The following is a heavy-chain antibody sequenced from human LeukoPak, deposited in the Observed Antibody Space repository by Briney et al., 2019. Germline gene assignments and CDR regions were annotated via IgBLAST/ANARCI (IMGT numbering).Heavy chain of an antibody. D-gene: IGHD5-18*01. V-gene: IGHV3-23*01. J-gene: IGHJ4*02. Sequence: GGSLRLSCAASGFTFSSYGMHWVRQAPNKGLEWVSGITGSGTTYYIDSVKGRFSISRDNSNSIVYLQMNSLTGDDTAVYYCARGGYTYGSGLWGQGTLVIVSS. CDR1: GFTFSSYG. CDR2: ITGSGTT. CDR3: ARGGYTYGSGL.